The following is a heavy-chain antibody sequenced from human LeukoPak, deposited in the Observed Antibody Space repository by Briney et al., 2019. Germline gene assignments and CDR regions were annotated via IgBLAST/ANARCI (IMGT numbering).Heavy chain of an antibody. V-gene: IGHV3-11*01. CDR2: ISISGTTI. Sequence: GGSLRLSCAVSGFTFSDYYMNWIRQAPGKGLEWVSYISISGTTIYYADSVKGRFTISRDNAKNSLYLQMNSLRAEDTAVYYCARDWDDGYNDYWGQGTLVTVSS. CDR3: ARDWDDGYNDY. CDR1: GFTFSDYY. J-gene: IGHJ4*02. D-gene: IGHD5-24*01.